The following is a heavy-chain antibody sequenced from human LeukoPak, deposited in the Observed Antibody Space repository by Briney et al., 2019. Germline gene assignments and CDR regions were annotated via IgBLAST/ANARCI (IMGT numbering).Heavy chain of an antibody. CDR2: INYSGFT. CDR1: GDSISGYY. V-gene: IGHV4-59*08. D-gene: IGHD6-19*01. Sequence: SETLSLTCTVSGDSISGYYWSWIRQPPGKGLEWIGYINYSGFTKYNPSVKSRITLSVDTPKNQFSLNLTSVTAADTAIYYCARHVKIPVAGFDYWGQGTPVTVPS. CDR3: ARHVKIPVAGFDY. J-gene: IGHJ4*02.